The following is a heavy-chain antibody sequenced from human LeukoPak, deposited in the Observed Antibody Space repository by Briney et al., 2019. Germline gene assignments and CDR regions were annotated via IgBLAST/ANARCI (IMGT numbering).Heavy chain of an antibody. J-gene: IGHJ3*02. CDR2: IYTSGST. D-gene: IGHD6-13*01. Sequence: SETLSLTCSVSDDSMISYHWSWIRQSAGKGLEWIGRIYTSGSTDYNPSLKSRVTISVDTAKNQVSLKLSSVTAADTAMYYCARQVYRSPYAFDIWGQGTVVTVSS. CDR1: DDSMISYH. V-gene: IGHV4-4*07. CDR3: ARQVYRSPYAFDI.